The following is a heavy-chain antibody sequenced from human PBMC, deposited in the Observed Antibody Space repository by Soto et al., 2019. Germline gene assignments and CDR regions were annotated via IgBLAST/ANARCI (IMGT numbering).Heavy chain of an antibody. CDR3: ARDYGSGSYGAFDI. D-gene: IGHD3-10*01. CDR2: ISGSGGST. CDR1: GFTFDDYA. Sequence: PGGSLRLSCAASGFTFDDYAMHWVRQAPGKGLEWVSAISGSGGSTYYADSVKGRFTISRDNSKNTLYLQMNSLRAEDTAVYYCARDYGSGSYGAFDIWXQGTMVTVSS. V-gene: IGHV3-23*01. J-gene: IGHJ3*02.